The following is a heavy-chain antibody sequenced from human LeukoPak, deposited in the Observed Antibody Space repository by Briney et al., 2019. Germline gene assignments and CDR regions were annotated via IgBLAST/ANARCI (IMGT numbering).Heavy chain of an antibody. CDR3: ARDNNWNGTDY. V-gene: IGHV3-66*01. Sequence: GGSLRLSCAASGFTVSSNYMSWVRQAPGKGLEWVSVIYSGGSTYYADSVKGRFTTSRDNSKNTLYLQMNSLRAEDTAVYYCARDNNWNGTDYWGQGTLVTVSS. CDR1: GFTVSSNY. J-gene: IGHJ4*02. CDR2: IYSGGST. D-gene: IGHD1-20*01.